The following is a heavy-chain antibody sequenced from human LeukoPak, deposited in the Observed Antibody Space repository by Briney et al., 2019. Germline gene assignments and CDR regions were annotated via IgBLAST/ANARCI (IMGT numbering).Heavy chain of an antibody. V-gene: IGHV3-7*01. Sequence: GGSLRLSCAASGYTFSSYWMSWVRQAPGKGLEWVANIQQDGSEKYYVDSVKGRFTISRDNAKNSLYLQMNSLRAEDTAVYYCARDCSGSSCYSRNFDCWGQGTLVTVSS. J-gene: IGHJ4*02. CDR2: IQQDGSEK. CDR1: GYTFSSYW. D-gene: IGHD2-15*01. CDR3: ARDCSGSSCYSRNFDC.